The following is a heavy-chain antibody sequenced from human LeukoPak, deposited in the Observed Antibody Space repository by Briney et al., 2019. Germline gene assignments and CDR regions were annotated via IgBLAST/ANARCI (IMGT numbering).Heavy chain of an antibody. CDR3: AKDQWLAADKNYYMDV. CDR1: GFTFSSYG. CDR2: IRYDGSNK. J-gene: IGHJ6*03. V-gene: IGHV3-30*02. D-gene: IGHD6-19*01. Sequence: GGSLRLSCAASGFTFSSYGMHWVRQAPGKGLEWVAFIRYDGSNKYYADSVKGRFTISRDNSKNTLYLQMNSLRAEDTAVYYCAKDQWLAADKNYYMDVWGKGTTVTVSS.